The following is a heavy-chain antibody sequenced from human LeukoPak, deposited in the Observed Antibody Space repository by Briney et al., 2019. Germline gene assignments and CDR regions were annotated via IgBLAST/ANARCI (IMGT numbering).Heavy chain of an antibody. CDR2: ISSSGST. CDR3: ARGRPYYYDSSGYFLYYYYMDV. J-gene: IGHJ6*03. Sequence: PSETLSLTCTVSGDSISSGDYYWSWIRQPAGKGLEWIGRISSSGSTNYNPSLKSRVTISVDTSKNQFSLKLSSVTAADTAVYYCARGRPYYYDSSGYFLYYYYMDVWGKGTTVTVSS. V-gene: IGHV4-61*02. CDR1: GDSISSGDYY. D-gene: IGHD3-22*01.